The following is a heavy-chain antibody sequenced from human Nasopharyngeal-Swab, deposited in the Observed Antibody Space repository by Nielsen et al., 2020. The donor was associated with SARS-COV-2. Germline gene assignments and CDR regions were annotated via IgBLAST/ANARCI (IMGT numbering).Heavy chain of an antibody. V-gene: IGHV3-74*01. D-gene: IGHD6-13*01. CDR3: ARSRKLMDV. CDR1: GFTFSRYW. Sequence: GESLKISCAASGFTFSRYWMHWVRQAPGKGLVWVSRINSDGSSTSYADSVKGRFTISRNNAKNTLYLQMNSLRAEDTAVYYCARSRKLMDVWGQGTTVTVSS. J-gene: IGHJ6*02. CDR2: INSDGSST.